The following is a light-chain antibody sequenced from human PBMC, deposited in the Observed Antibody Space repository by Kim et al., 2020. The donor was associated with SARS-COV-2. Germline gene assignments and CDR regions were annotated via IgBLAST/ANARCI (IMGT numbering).Light chain of an antibody. J-gene: IGLJ2*01. CDR1: SSNIGRNY. CDR3: ATWDDTLRGVV. Sequence: GQRGTISCSGSSSNIGRNYVYWYHQRPGATPKLLIYRKNQRASGVPDRVSGSKSGTSASLAISGFRSEDDGDYYCATWDDTLRGVVFGGGTQLTVL. CDR2: RKN. V-gene: IGLV1-47*01.